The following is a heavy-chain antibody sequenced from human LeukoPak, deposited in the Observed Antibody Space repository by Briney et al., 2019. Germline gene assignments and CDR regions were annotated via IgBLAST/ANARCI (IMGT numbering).Heavy chain of an antibody. Sequence: ASVKVSCKASGYTFTSYYMHWVRQTPGQGLEWMGIINPSGGSTSYAQKFQGRVTMTRDTSTSTVYMELSSLRSEDTAVYYCARVLGPYYFDYWGQGTLVTASS. D-gene: IGHD1-26*01. J-gene: IGHJ4*02. CDR3: ARVLGPYYFDY. V-gene: IGHV1-46*01. CDR2: INPSGGST. CDR1: GYTFTSYY.